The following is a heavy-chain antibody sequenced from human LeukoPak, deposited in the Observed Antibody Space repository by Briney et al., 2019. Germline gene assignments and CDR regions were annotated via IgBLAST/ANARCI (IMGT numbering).Heavy chain of an antibody. CDR3: AKVSRRYWFDP. J-gene: IGHJ5*02. CDR2: ISYDGSNK. CDR1: GFTFSSYG. Sequence: RPGGSLRLSCAASGFTFSSYGMHWVRQAPGKGLEWVAVISYDGSNKYYADSVKGRFTISRDNSKNTLYLQMNSLRAEDTAVYYCAKVSRRYWFDPWGQGTLVTVSS. V-gene: IGHV3-30*18.